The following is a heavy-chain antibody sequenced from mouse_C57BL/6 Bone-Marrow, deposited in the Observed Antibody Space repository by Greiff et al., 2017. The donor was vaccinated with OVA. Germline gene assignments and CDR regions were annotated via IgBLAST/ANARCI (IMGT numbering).Heavy chain of an antibody. Sequence: EVQLQQPGAELVRPGSSVKLSCKASGYTFTSYWMDWVKQRPEQGLEWIGWIDPENGDTEYASKFQGKATITADTSSNTAYLQLSSLTSEDTAVYYCTRIYYWGQGTTLTVSS. CDR3: TRIYY. V-gene: IGHV14-4*01. CDR1: GYTFTSYW. CDR2: IDPENGDT. J-gene: IGHJ2*01.